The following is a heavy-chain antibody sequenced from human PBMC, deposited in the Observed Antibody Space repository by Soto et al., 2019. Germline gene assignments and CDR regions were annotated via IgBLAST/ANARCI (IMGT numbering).Heavy chain of an antibody. CDR2: ISYDGSNK. J-gene: IGHJ4*02. CDR3: ARGSYREMATIILTFDY. D-gene: IGHD5-12*01. Sequence: QVQLVESGGGVVQPGRSLRLSCAASGFTFSSYAMHWVRQAPGKGLEWVAVISYDGSNKYYADSVKGRFTISRDNSKNTLYLQMNSLRAEDTAVYYCARGSYREMATIILTFDYWGQGTLVAVSS. V-gene: IGHV3-30-3*01. CDR1: GFTFSSYA.